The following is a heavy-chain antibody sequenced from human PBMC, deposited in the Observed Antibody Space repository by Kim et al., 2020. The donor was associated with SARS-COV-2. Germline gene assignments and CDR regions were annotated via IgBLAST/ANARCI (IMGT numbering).Heavy chain of an antibody. J-gene: IGHJ4*02. D-gene: IGHD3-10*01. CDR1: GFTFSSYA. CDR2: ISSNGGST. Sequence: GGSLRLSCSASGFTFSSYAMHWVRQAPGKGLEYVSAISSNGGSTYYADSVKGRFTISRDNSKNTLYLQMSSLRAEDTAVYYCVPEAYYYGSGSYYNVPFDYWGQGTLVTVSS. CDR3: VPEAYYYGSGSYYNVPFDY. V-gene: IGHV3-64D*06.